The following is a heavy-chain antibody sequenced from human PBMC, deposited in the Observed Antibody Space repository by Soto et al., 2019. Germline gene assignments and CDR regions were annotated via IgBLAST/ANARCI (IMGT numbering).Heavy chain of an antibody. CDR3: APQPGFLEWKDSRGGFDP. D-gene: IGHD3-3*01. CDR1: GFSLSTSGVG. Sequence: QITLKESGPTLVKPTQTLTLTCTFSGFSLSTSGVGVGWIRQPPGKALEWLALIYWDDDKRYSPSLKSRLTITKDTSKNQVVLTMTNMDPVDTATYYCAPQPGFLEWKDSRGGFDPWGQGTLVTVSS. CDR2: IYWDDDK. J-gene: IGHJ5*02. V-gene: IGHV2-5*02.